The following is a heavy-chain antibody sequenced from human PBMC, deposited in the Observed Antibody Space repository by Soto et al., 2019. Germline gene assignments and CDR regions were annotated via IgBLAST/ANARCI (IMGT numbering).Heavy chain of an antibody. CDR2: ISNTGTTM. Sequence: LRLSCAASGFTFSDYYMSWFRQAPGKGLEWVSYISNTGTTMSYADSVKGRFTISRDNAKNSLYLQLDSLRAEDTAVFYCARGHTVTTYWGQGTLVTVS. V-gene: IGHV3-11*01. CDR1: GFTFSDYY. D-gene: IGHD1-1*01. J-gene: IGHJ4*02. CDR3: ARGHTVTTY.